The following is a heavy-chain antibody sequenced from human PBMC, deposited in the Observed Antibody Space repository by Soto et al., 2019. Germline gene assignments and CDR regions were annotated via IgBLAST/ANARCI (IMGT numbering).Heavy chain of an antibody. V-gene: IGHV1-69*04. CDR1: GGTFSSYT. CDR3: ARDPIDDSSGYRDY. D-gene: IGHD3-22*01. Sequence: SVKVSCKASGGTFSSYTISWVRQAPGQGLEWMGRIVPILGIANYAQKFQGRVTITADKSTSTAYMELSSLRSEDTAVYYCARDPIDDSSGYRDYWGQGTLVTVSS. J-gene: IGHJ4*02. CDR2: IVPILGIA.